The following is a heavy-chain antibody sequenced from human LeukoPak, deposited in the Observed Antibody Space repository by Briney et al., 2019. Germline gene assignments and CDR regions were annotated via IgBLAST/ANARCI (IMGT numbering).Heavy chain of an antibody. CDR2: MNPNSGNT. Sequence: GASVKVSCKASGYTFTSYDINWVRQATGQGLEWMGWMNPNSGNTGYAQKFQGRVTMTRNTSISTAYMELSSLRSEGTAVYYCARGLDIYDLDGMDVWGQGTTVTVSS. V-gene: IGHV1-8*01. CDR1: GYTFTSYD. CDR3: ARGLDIYDLDGMDV. J-gene: IGHJ6*02. D-gene: IGHD3-3*01.